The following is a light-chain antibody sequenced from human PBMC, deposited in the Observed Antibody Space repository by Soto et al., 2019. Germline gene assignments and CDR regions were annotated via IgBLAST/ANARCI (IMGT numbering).Light chain of an antibody. Sequence: QSVLTQPRSVSGSPGQSVAISCTGTSSDVGRYNYVSWYQQHPGKAPKLMIYDVNKRPSGVPDRFSGSKSGNTASLTISGLQAEDEADYYCCSYAGSSTLVFGGGTKLTVL. CDR3: CSYAGSSTLV. V-gene: IGLV2-11*01. CDR1: SSDVGRYNY. J-gene: IGLJ3*02. CDR2: DVN.